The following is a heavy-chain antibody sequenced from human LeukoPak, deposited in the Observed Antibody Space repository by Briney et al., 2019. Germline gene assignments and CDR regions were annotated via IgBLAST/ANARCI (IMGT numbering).Heavy chain of an antibody. CDR3: ARGDLEYFQH. D-gene: IGHD2-21*02. V-gene: IGHV3-9*01. CDR1: GFTFTSYS. J-gene: IGHJ1*01. CDR2: ISWNSGSI. Sequence: GGSLRLSCAVSGFTFTSYSMNWVRQAPGKGLEWVSGISWNSGSIGYADSVKGRFTISRDNAKTSLYLQMNSLRAEDTALYYCARGDLEYFQHWGQGTLVTVSS.